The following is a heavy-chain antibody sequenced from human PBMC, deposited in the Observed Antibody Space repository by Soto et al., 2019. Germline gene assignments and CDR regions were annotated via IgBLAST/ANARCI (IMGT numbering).Heavy chain of an antibody. CDR1: GFTFSRFG. Sequence: QVQLVESGGGVVQPGGSLRLSCAASGFTFSRFGMHWVRQTPGKGLEWVAVIAYDGSVKYYADSVKGRFTISRDNSKNTLYLQMNSLRAEDTAVYYCARESDFDYWGQGTLVTVSS. CDR2: IAYDGSVK. J-gene: IGHJ4*02. CDR3: ARESDFDY. V-gene: IGHV3-30*03.